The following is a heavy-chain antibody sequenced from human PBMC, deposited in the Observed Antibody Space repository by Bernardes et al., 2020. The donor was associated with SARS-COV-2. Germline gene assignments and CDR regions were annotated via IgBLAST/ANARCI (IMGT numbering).Heavy chain of an antibody. D-gene: IGHD3-10*01. Sequence: SETLSLTCAVSGASINNDYWSWIRKSTGNGLEWIGYIHYTGSTNYNPTLKSRVTLSLDTSRRQVSLRLTSVTAADTAVYYCARGMDGASDYFDSWGQGTLVTVSS. CDR3: ARGMDGASDYFDS. CDR2: IHYTGST. J-gene: IGHJ4*02. V-gene: IGHV4-59*01. CDR1: GASINNDY.